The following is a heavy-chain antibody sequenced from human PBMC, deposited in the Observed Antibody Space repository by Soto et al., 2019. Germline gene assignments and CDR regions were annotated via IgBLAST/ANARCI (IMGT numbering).Heavy chain of an antibody. CDR2: INHSGST. D-gene: IGHD5-12*01. CDR1: GGSFSGYY. J-gene: IGHJ3*02. CDR3: ARGGGWIDAFDI. Sequence: QVQLQQWGAGLLKPSETLPLTCAVYGGSFSGYYWSWIRQPPGKGLEWIGEINHSGSTNYNPSLKSRVTISVDTSKNQFSLKLSSVTAADTAVYYCARGGGWIDAFDIWGQGTMVTVSS. V-gene: IGHV4-34*01.